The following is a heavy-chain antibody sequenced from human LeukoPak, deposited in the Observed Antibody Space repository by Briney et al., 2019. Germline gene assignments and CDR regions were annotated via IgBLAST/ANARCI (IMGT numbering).Heavy chain of an antibody. J-gene: IGHJ4*02. CDR1: GFTFSSYG. V-gene: IGHV3-30*18. D-gene: IGHD6-13*01. CDR2: ISYDGSNK. Sequence: SGGSLRLSCAASGFTFSSYGMHWVRQAPGKGLEWVAVISYDGSNKYYADSVKGRFTISRDNSKSTLYLQMNSLRAEDTAVYYCAKDGGSAAGTFDYWGQGTLVTVSS. CDR3: AKDGGSAAGTFDY.